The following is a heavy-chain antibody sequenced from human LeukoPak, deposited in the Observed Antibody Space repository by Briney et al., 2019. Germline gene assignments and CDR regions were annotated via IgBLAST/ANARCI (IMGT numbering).Heavy chain of an antibody. CDR1: GFTFSNYA. V-gene: IGHV3-33*01. CDR3: ARVPLYSSGWIYFEY. J-gene: IGHJ4*02. Sequence: GRSLRLSCAASGFTFSNYAMHWVRQAPGKGLEWVAVIWYDGSNKYYADSVKGRFTISRDNSKNTLYLQMNSLRAEDTAVYYCARVPLYSSGWIYFEYWGQGTLVTVST. CDR2: IWYDGSNK. D-gene: IGHD6-19*01.